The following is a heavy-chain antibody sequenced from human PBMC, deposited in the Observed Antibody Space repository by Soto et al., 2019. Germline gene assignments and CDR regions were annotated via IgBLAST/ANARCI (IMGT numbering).Heavy chain of an antibody. CDR3: ARTGDMSSSTQPFDY. Sequence: GASVKVSCKASGYTFTSYGISWVRQAPGQGLEWMGWISAYNGNTNYAQKLQGRVTMTTDTSTSTAYMELRSLRSDDTAVYYCARTGDMSSSTQPFDYWGQGTLVTVSS. J-gene: IGHJ4*02. CDR2: ISAYNGNT. CDR1: GYTFTSYG. D-gene: IGHD6-6*01. V-gene: IGHV1-18*01.